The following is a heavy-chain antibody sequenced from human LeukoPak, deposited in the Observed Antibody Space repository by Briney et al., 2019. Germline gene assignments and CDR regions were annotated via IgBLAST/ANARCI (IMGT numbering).Heavy chain of an antibody. Sequence: SETLSLTCTVSGGSISSGSYYWSWIRQPAGQGLEWIGRIYTSGSTNYNPSLKSRVTISVDTSKNQFSLKLSSVTAADTAVYYCARSSPPYYCSSTSCYWGFDYWGQGTLVTVSS. D-gene: IGHD2-2*01. V-gene: IGHV4-61*02. CDR1: GGSISSGSYY. CDR3: ARSSPPYYCSSTSCYWGFDY. J-gene: IGHJ4*02. CDR2: IYTSGST.